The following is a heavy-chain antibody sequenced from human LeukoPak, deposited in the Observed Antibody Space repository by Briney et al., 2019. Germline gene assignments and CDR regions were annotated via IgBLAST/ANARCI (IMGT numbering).Heavy chain of an antibody. V-gene: IGHV3-74*01. D-gene: IGHD3-16*02. Sequence: GGSLRLSCAASGFTFSSYWMHWVRQAPGKGLVWVSRINTDGISTSYADSAKGRFTISRDYAKNTLYLQMNSLRAEDTAVYYWARFSRGYPDYWGQGTLVTVSS. CDR1: GFTFSSYW. CDR2: INTDGIST. J-gene: IGHJ4*02. CDR3: ARFSRGYPDY.